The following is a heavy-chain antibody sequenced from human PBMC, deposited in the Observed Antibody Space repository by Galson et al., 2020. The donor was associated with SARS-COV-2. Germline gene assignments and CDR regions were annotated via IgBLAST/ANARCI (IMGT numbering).Heavy chain of an antibody. CDR3: ASSIMVAGSIDY. Sequence: AASQSLSCGASAFSLSTYAMNWVRQAPGKGQERVAVIWSDGINKYYLDSVKGRFTISRDNSKNTVSLQMSSLTAEDTAVYYCASSIMVAGSIDYWGQGILVTVSS. J-gene: IGHJ4*02. V-gene: IGHV3-33*01. CDR2: IWSDGINK. D-gene: IGHD6-19*01. CDR1: AFSLSTYA.